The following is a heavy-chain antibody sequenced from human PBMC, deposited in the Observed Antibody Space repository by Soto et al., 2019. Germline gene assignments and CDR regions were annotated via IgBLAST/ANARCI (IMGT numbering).Heavy chain of an antibody. V-gene: IGHV1-3*04. CDR2: INTGNGNT. CDR1: GYTFTTYA. Sequence: QVQVVQSGAEVKKPGASVKVSCKASGYTFTTYAIHWVRQAPGQSLEWMGWINTGNGNTYYSQKMQARVTITRDTSASTAYMEVSRLRSEDTAVYYCARSRVRGGYYFDYWGQGALVTVSS. J-gene: IGHJ4*02. CDR3: ARSRVRGGYYFDY. D-gene: IGHD3-16*01.